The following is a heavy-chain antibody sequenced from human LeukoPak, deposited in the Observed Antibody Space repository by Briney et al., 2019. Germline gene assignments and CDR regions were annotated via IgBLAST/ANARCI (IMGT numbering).Heavy chain of an antibody. V-gene: IGHV3-48*03. CDR1: GFTFSSYE. J-gene: IGHJ4*02. D-gene: IGHD5-24*01. Sequence: GGSLRLSCAASGFTFSSYEMNWVRQAPGKGLEWVSYISSSGSTIYYADSVKGRFTISRDNSKNTLYLQMNSLRAEDTALYYCAKDQNAYNYVFDYWGQGTLVTVSS. CDR3: AKDQNAYNYVFDY. CDR2: ISSSGSTI.